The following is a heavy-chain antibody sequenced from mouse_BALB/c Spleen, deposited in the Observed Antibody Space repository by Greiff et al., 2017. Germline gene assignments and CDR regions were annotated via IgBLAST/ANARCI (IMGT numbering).Heavy chain of an antibody. D-gene: IGHD2-14*01. CDR3: AGYRYDVGNFDY. V-gene: IGHV2-4-1*01. CDR2: IWSGGST. J-gene: IGHJ2*01. Sequence: VQRVESGPGLVQPSQSLSITCTVSGFSLTSYGVHWVRQSPGKGLEWLGVIWSGGSTDYNAAFISRLSISKDNSKSQVFFKMNSLQADDTAIYYCAGYRYDVGNFDYWGQGTTLTVSS. CDR1: GFSLTSYG.